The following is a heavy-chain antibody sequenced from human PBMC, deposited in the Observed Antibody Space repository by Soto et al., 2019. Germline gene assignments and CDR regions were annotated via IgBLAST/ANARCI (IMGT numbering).Heavy chain of an antibody. D-gene: IGHD3-3*01. Sequence: ASVKVSCKASGYTFTSYDINWVRQATGQGLEWMGWMNPNSGNTGYAQKFQGRVTMTRNTSISTAYMELSSLRSEDTAVYYCARATIFGVVPKGGAFDIWGQGTMVTVS. CDR1: GYTFTSYD. CDR3: ARATIFGVVPKGGAFDI. CDR2: MNPNSGNT. J-gene: IGHJ3*02. V-gene: IGHV1-8*01.